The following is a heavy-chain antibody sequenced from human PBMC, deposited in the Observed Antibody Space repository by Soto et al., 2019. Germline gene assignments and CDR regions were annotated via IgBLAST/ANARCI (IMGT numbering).Heavy chain of an antibody. Sequence: SQTLSLTCAISGDSVSSNSAAWNWIRQSPSRGLEWLGRTYYRSKWYNDYAVSVKSRITINPDTSKNQFSLRLNSVTPEDTAVYYCARDKSAIAVAGRPWSWFDPWGRGTLVTVSS. J-gene: IGHJ5*02. CDR1: GDSVSSNSAA. V-gene: IGHV6-1*01. CDR2: TYYRSKWYN. CDR3: ARDKSAIAVAGRPWSWFDP. D-gene: IGHD6-19*01.